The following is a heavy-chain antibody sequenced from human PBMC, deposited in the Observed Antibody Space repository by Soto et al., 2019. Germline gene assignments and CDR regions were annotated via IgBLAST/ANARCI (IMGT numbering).Heavy chain of an antibody. CDR3: ARGFYDIAVANAFDI. J-gene: IGHJ3*02. V-gene: IGHV3-53*04. CDR1: GFTVSSNY. Sequence: GGSLRLSCAASGFTVSSNYMSWVRQAPGKGLEWVSVIYSGGSTYYADSVRGRFTISRHNSKNTLYLQMNSLRAEDTAVYYCARGFYDIAVANAFDIWGQGTMVTVSS. CDR2: IYSGGST. D-gene: IGHD6-19*01.